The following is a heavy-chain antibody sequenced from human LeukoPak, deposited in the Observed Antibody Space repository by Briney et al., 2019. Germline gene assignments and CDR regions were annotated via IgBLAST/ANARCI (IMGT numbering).Heavy chain of an antibody. J-gene: IGHJ6*03. Sequence: SETLSLTCAVYGGSFSGYYWSWIRQPPGKGLEWIGEINHSGSTNYNPSLKSRVTISVDTSKSQFSLKLSSVTAADTAVYYCARGGYSYYYYYMDVWGKGTTVTVSS. D-gene: IGHD5-18*01. CDR3: ARGGYSYYYYYMDV. CDR1: GGSFSGYY. CDR2: INHSGST. V-gene: IGHV4-34*01.